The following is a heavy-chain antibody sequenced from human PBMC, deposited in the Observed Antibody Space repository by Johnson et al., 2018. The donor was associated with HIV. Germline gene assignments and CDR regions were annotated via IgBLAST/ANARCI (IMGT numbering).Heavy chain of an antibody. D-gene: IGHD2-15*01. CDR2: INSAGSNT. Sequence: MQLVESGGGLVQPGGSLRLSCAASGFTFSSYWMHWVRQAPGKGLVWVSRINSAGSNTTYPDSVQGRFTISRDNAKNTLYLQMNSLRAEDTAVYYCARGGYCRGGSCYPYDAFDIWGQGTMVNVSS. V-gene: IGHV3-74*01. J-gene: IGHJ3*02. CDR3: ARGGYCRGGSCYPYDAFDI. CDR1: GFTFSSYW.